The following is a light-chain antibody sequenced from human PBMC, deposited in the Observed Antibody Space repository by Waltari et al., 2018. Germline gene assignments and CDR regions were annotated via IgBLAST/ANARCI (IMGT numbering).Light chain of an antibody. Sequence: QSALTQPASVSGSPGQSITISCTGTSSDVGGYNYVSWYQQHPGKAPKLMIYDVNNRPSGVSNRFSGSKSGNTASLTISGLQAEDEADYYCSSYTSSSTWVVGGGTKLTVL. J-gene: IGLJ3*02. CDR2: DVN. V-gene: IGLV2-14*03. CDR3: SSYTSSSTWV. CDR1: SSDVGGYNY.